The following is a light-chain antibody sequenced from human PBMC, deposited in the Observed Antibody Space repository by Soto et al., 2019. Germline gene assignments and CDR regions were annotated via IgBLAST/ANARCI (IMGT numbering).Light chain of an antibody. Sequence: QSALTQPASVSGSPGQSITIPCTGTSGDVGGYNLVSWYQQHPGKAPKLMIYEVTERPSGVSNRFSGSKSGNTASLTISGLQPDDEADYYSCTNAGKRKAIGTGTKATVL. CDR2: EVT. V-gene: IGLV2-23*02. J-gene: IGLJ1*01. CDR3: CTNAGKRKA. CDR1: SGDVGGYNL.